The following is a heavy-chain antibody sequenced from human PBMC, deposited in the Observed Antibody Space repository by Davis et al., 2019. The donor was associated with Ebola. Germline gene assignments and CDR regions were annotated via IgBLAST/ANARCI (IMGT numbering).Heavy chain of an antibody. Sequence: SVKVSCKASGGTFSTNSISWVRQAPGQGLEWMGAIIPLVDTVNYAQEFQGRVTITADKSTSTAYMELSSLRSEDTAVYYCARGPWGTYFEYWGQGTLVTVSS. V-gene: IGHV1-69*06. J-gene: IGHJ4*02. CDR1: GGTFSTNS. CDR3: ARGPWGTYFEY. D-gene: IGHD1-1*01. CDR2: IIPLVDTV.